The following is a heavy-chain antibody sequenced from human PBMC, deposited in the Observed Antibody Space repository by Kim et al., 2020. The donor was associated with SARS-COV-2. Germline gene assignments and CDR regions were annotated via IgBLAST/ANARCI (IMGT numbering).Heavy chain of an antibody. Sequence: TYYPGSVKGRFTISRENAKNSLYLQMHSLRAGDTAVYYCARTNANSFDIWGQGTMVTVSS. J-gene: IGHJ3*02. CDR2: T. D-gene: IGHD2-8*01. V-gene: IGHV3-13*01. CDR3: ARTNANSFDI.